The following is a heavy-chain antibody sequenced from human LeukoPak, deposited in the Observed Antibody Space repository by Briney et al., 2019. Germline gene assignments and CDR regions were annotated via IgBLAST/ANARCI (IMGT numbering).Heavy chain of an antibody. V-gene: IGHV3-53*01. CDR1: GFTVSSNY. J-gene: IGHJ4*02. CDR3: ARDGAVAGLIDY. Sequence: QSGGSLRLSCAASGFTVSSNYMSWVRQAPGKGLEWVSIIYSDGSTYYADSVKGRFTISRDNSKNTLYLQMNSLRAEDTAVYYCARDGAVAGLIDYWGQGTLVTVSS. D-gene: IGHD6-19*01. CDR2: IYSDGST.